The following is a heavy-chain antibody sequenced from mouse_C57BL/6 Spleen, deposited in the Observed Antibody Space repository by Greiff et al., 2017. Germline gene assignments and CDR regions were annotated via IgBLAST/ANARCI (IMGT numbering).Heavy chain of an antibody. CDR3: ARRAYYGSPDYFDY. J-gene: IGHJ2*01. D-gene: IGHD1-1*01. CDR1: GFNIKNTY. V-gene: IGHV14-3*01. CDR2: IDPANGNT. Sequence: EVKLQESVAELVRPGASVKLSCTASGFNIKNTYMHWVKQRPEQGLEWIGRIDPANGNTKYAPKFQGKATITADTSSNTAYLQLSSLTSEDTAIYYCARRAYYGSPDYFDYWGQGTTLTVSS.